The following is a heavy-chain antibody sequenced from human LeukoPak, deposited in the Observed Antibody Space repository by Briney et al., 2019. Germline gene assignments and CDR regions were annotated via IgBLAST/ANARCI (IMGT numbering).Heavy chain of an antibody. CDR3: ARTSRRLIDY. V-gene: IGHV3-48*03. CDR2: ISSSGSTI. CDR1: GFTFSNYE. J-gene: IGHJ4*02. Sequence: GGSLRLSCVASGFTFSNYEMNWVRQAPGKGLEWVSYISSSGSTIYYADSVKGRFTISRDNAKNSLYLQMNSLRAEDTAVYYCARTSRRLIDYWGQGTLVTVSS.